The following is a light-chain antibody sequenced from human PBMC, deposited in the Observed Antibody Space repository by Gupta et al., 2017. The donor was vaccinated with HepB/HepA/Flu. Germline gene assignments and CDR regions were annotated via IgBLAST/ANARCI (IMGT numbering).Light chain of an antibody. CDR3: SSYGALGI. V-gene: IGLV2-14*03. CDR2: DVT. J-gene: IGLJ2*01. Sequence: QSALTQPASVSGSPGQSIALSCTGISRDIGRYNSVSWYQQHPGKAPKLLISDVTYRPSGISSRFSGSKSGNTASLTISGLQAEDEAHYFCSSYGALGIFGGGTMLTVL. CDR1: SRDIGRYNS.